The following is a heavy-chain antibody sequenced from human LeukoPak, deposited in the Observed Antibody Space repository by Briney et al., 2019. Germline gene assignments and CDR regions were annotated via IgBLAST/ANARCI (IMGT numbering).Heavy chain of an antibody. CDR3: ARVDDSSGYLDY. Sequence: SETLSLTCTVSGGSISSYYWSWIRQHPGKGLEWIGYIYYSGSTYYNPSLKSRVTISVDTSKNQFSLKLSSVTAADTAVYYCARVDDSSGYLDYWGQGTLVTVSS. V-gene: IGHV4-59*06. D-gene: IGHD3-22*01. CDR1: GGSISSYY. J-gene: IGHJ4*02. CDR2: IYYSGST.